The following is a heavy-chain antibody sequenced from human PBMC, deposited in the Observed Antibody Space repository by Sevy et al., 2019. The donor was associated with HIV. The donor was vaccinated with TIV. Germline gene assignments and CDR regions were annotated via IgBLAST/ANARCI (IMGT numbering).Heavy chain of an antibody. V-gene: IGHV4-39*01. Sequence: SETLSLTCTVSGGSISSSSYYWGWIRQPPGKGLEWIGSIYYSGSTYYNPSLKSRVTISVDTSKNQFSLKLSSVTAADTALYYCARLGYSYGYWYFDYWGQGTLVTVSS. CDR1: GGSISSSSYY. CDR2: IYYSGST. J-gene: IGHJ4*02. CDR3: ARLGYSYGYWYFDY. D-gene: IGHD5-18*01.